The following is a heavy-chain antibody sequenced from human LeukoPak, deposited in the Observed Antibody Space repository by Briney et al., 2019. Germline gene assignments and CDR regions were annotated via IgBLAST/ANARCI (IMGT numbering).Heavy chain of an antibody. CDR1: GFTFSSYS. J-gene: IGHJ4*02. CDR3: ARSGHYYGSGIDY. Sequence: GGSLRLSCAASGFTFSSYSMNWVRQAPGKGLEWVSSISSSSSYIYYADSVKGRFTISRDNAKNSLYLQMNSLRAEDTAVYYCARSGHYYGSGIDYWGQGTLVTVSS. V-gene: IGHV3-21*01. CDR2: ISSSSSYI. D-gene: IGHD3-10*01.